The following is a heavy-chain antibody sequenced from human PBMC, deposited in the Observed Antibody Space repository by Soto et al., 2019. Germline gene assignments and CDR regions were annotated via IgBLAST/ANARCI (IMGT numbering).Heavy chain of an antibody. J-gene: IGHJ4*02. D-gene: IGHD3-10*01. V-gene: IGHV1-3*01. Sequence: QVQLVQSGAEVKKPGASVKGSCKHSGYTFTSYAMHRVRQAPGQRLEGMGWINAGNGNTKYSQKFQGRVTITRDTSASTAYMELSSLRSEDTAVYYCATGQNYYGSGSFAYWGQGTLVTVSS. CDR2: INAGNGNT. CDR3: ATGQNYYGSGSFAY. CDR1: GYTFTSYA.